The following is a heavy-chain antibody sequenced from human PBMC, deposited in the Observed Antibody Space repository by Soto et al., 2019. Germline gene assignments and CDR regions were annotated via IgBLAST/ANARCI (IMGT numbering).Heavy chain of an antibody. V-gene: IGHV3-23*01. D-gene: IGHD2-21*02. CDR2: ISDPGTST. J-gene: IGHJ3*01. CDR3: AKSLVTPSDAFDL. CDR1: GFTFGNYA. Sequence: GGSLRLSCAASGFTFGNYAMNWVRQAPGKGLEWISSISDPGTSTYYANSVKGRFSMSRDNSKNTLFLQMNRLRADDTAVYFCAKSLVTPSDAFDLWGRGTLVTVS.